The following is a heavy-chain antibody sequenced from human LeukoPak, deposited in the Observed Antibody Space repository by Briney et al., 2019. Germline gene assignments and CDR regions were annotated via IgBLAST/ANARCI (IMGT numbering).Heavy chain of an antibody. CDR2: IHQSGST. CDR3: ARGTGDGFDY. D-gene: IGHD7-27*01. Sequence: SETLSLTCTVSGGSVSSGGYYWNWIRQPPGKGLEWIGYIHQSGSTYNNPPLKSRVIISVDRSKNQFSLKLSSVIPADTAVYYCARGTGDGFDYWGLGALVTVSS. V-gene: IGHV4-30-2*01. CDR1: GGSVSSGGYY. J-gene: IGHJ4*02.